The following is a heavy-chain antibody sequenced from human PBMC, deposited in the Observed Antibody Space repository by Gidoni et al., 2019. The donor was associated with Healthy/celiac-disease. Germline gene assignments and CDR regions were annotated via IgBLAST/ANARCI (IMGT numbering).Heavy chain of an antibody. CDR1: GFTFSSYE. V-gene: IGHV3-48*03. Sequence: EVQLVESGGGLVQPGGSLRLSCAASGFTFSSYEMNWVRQAPGKGLEWVSYISSSGSTIYYADSVKGRFTISRDNAKNSLYLQMNSLRAEDTAVYYCARASPDYYGMDVWGQGTTVTVSS. CDR3: ARASPDYYGMDV. J-gene: IGHJ6*02. CDR2: ISSSGSTI.